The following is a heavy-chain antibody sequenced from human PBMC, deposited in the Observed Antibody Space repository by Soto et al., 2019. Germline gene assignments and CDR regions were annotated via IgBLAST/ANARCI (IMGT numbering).Heavy chain of an antibody. J-gene: IGHJ6*02. V-gene: IGHV4-59*01. Sequence: SETLSLTCTVSGGSISSYYWNWIRQPPGKGLEWIEDIYYSGSTNYSPSLKSRVTMSVDTSKNQFSLKLSSVTAADSAVYYCARLSGDYYGSDVWGQGTTVTVSS. CDR2: IYYSGST. CDR1: GGSISSYY. D-gene: IGHD3-10*01. CDR3: ARLSGDYYGSDV.